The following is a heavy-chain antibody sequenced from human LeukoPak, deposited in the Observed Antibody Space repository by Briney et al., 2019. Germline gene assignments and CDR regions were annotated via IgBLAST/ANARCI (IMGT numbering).Heavy chain of an antibody. J-gene: IGHJ6*03. CDR2: INPNSGGT. CDR1: GYTFTGYY. Sequence: ASAKVSCKASGYTFTGYYMHWVRQAPGQGLEWMGWINPNSGGTNYAQKFQGRVTITRNTSISTAYMELSSLRSEDTAVYYCARGADSSWYLGYYYYMDVWGKGTTVTVSS. CDR3: ARGADSSWYLGYYYYMDV. V-gene: IGHV1-2*02. D-gene: IGHD6-13*01.